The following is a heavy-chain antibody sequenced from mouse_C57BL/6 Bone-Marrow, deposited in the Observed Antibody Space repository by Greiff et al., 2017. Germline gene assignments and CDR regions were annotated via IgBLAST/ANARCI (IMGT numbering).Heavy chain of an antibody. V-gene: IGHV1-15*01. Sequence: QVQLQQSGAELVRPGASVTLSCKASGYTFTDYEMHWVKQTPVHGLEWIGAIDPETGGTAYNQKFKGKAILTADKSSSTAYMELRSLTSEDSAVYYCTTGDMVPHAMDYWGQGTSVTVSS. CDR3: TTGDMVPHAMDY. CDR2: IDPETGGT. D-gene: IGHD2-2*01. J-gene: IGHJ4*01. CDR1: GYTFTDYE.